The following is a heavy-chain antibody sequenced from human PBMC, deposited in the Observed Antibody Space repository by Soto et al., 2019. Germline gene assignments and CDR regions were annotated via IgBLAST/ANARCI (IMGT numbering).Heavy chain of an antibody. J-gene: IGHJ4*02. CDR3: ASSRGHQXYYDSRGYLAPEYYFDY. CDR2: IYYSGST. D-gene: IGHD3-22*01. Sequence: PSETLSLTCTVSGGSISSGDYYWSWIRQPPGKGLEWIGYIYYSGSTYYNPSLKSRVTISVDTSKNKFSLKLSSVTAADTAVYYCASSRGHQXYYDSRGYLAPEYYFDYWGQGTLVTVSS. CDR1: GGSISSGDYY. V-gene: IGHV4-30-4*01.